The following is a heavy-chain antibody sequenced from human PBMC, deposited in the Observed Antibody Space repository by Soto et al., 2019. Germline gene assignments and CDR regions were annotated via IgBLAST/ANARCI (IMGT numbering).Heavy chain of an antibody. V-gene: IGHV3-74*01. J-gene: IGHJ6*03. CDR3: ARGDCVGGSCYSLAGSFYYYMDV. Sequence: EVKLVESGGGLVQPGGSLRLSCAASGFTFSNYWMYWVRQAPGQGLVWVSRIYSDGSVSRYADSVKGRLTISRDNVKNTLYLQMNSLRVEDTAVYYCARGDCVGGSCYSLAGSFYYYMDVWGKGTTVTVFS. CDR2: IYSDGSVS. CDR1: GFTFSNYW. D-gene: IGHD2-15*01.